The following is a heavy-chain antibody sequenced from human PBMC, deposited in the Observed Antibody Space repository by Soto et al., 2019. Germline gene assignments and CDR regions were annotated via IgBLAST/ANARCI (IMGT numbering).Heavy chain of an antibody. V-gene: IGHV4-30-4*01. CDR1: GGSISSGDYY. D-gene: IGHD5-18*01. Sequence: QVQLQESGPGLVKPSQTLSLTCTVSGGSISSGDYYWSWIRQPPGKGLEWIGYIYYRGSTYYTPSLKSRVTISVERCRSQFSLKLSSVTAADTAVYYCASNSYGYTFYDDWGQGTLVTVSS. CDR3: ASNSYGYTFYDD. CDR2: IYYRGST. J-gene: IGHJ4*02.